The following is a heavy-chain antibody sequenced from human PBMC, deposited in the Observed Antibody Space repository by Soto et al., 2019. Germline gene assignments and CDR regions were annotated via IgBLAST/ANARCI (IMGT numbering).Heavy chain of an antibody. V-gene: IGHV3-48*03. Sequence: EVQLVESGGGLVQAGGSLRLFCAVSGFTFSNYEMNWVRQAPGKGLEWVSYIGTSGRTIYYADSVRGRFTISRDNAKNSLYLQMNSLRAEDTAVYYCARPATPYTDSYYFDYWGQGTLVTVSS. CDR1: GFTFSNYE. J-gene: IGHJ4*02. D-gene: IGHD2-2*02. CDR3: ARPATPYTDSYYFDY. CDR2: IGTSGRTI.